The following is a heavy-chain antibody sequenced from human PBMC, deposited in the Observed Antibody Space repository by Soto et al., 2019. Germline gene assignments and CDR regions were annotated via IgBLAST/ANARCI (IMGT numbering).Heavy chain of an antibody. V-gene: IGHV1-69*06. D-gene: IGHD6-13*01. CDR2: IIPIFGTA. J-gene: IGHJ5*01. Sequence: HVQLVQSGAEVKKPGSSVKVSCKASGGTFSSYAISWVRQAPGQGLEWMGWIIPIFGTANYAQTFQGRGTITADKSTSTAYMELISLRYEETAVYYCARGPAAGTPRLYNWFDPWGQGTLVTVSS. CDR3: ARGPAAGTPRLYNWFDP. CDR1: GGTFSSYA.